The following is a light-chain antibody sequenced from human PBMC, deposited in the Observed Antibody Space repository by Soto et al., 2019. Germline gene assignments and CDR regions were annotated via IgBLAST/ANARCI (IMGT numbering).Light chain of an antibody. CDR3: SSYTSSTDYV. V-gene: IGLV2-14*01. J-gene: IGLJ1*01. CDR1: ASDFGFYNY. CDR2: EVT. Sequence: QSVLTQPASVSGSAGQSITISCTGTASDFGFYNYVSWYQHHPGKAPKLLIYEVTNRHAGVSNRFSGSKSGNTASLTISGLQAEDEADYYCSSYTSSTDYVFGTGTKVTVL.